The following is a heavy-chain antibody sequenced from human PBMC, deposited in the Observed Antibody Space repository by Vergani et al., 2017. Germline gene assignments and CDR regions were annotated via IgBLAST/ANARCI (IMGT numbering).Heavy chain of an antibody. Sequence: QLQLQESGPGLVKPSETLSLTCTVSGGSISSSSYYWGWIRQPPGKGLEWIGSIYYSGSTYYNPSLKSRVTISVDTSKNQFSRTLSSVTAADTAVYYCARRAIAVADGDDAFDIWGQGTMVTVSS. D-gene: IGHD6-19*01. CDR3: ARRAIAVADGDDAFDI. V-gene: IGHV4-39*01. CDR1: GGSISSSSYY. CDR2: IYYSGST. J-gene: IGHJ3*02.